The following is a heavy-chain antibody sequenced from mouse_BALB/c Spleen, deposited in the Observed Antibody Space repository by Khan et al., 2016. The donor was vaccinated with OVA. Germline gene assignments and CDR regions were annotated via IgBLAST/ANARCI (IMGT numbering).Heavy chain of an antibody. D-gene: IGHD1-2*01. Sequence: EVQLQESGPGLVKPSQSLSLTCTVTGYSITSGYGWNWIRQFPGNKLEWMGYLSYSGSTNYNPSLKSRTSITRDTSKNQFFLQLNSVTTEDTATYYCARTARIKYWGQGTTLTVSS. V-gene: IGHV3-2*02. CDR3: ARTARIKY. CDR2: LSYSGST. J-gene: IGHJ2*01. CDR1: GYSITSGYG.